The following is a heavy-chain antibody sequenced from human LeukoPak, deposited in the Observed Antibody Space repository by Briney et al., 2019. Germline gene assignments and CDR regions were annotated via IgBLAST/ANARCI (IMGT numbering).Heavy chain of an antibody. Sequence: ASVKVSSKASGYTFTGYYMHWVRQAPGQGLEWMGWINPNSGGTNYAQKFQGRVTMTRDTSISTAYMELSRLRSDDTAVYYCARGGLSYVAARPYWFDPWGQGTLVTVSS. CDR1: GYTFTGYY. D-gene: IGHD6-6*01. J-gene: IGHJ5*02. CDR2: INPNSGGT. CDR3: ARGGLSYVAARPYWFDP. V-gene: IGHV1-2*02.